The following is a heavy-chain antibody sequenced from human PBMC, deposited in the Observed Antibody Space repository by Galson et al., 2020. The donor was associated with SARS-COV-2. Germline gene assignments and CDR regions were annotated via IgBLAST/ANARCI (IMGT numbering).Heavy chain of an antibody. V-gene: IGHV3-30*01. D-gene: IGHD3-22*01. CDR3: ATPDSSGYLPRD. Sequence: GESLKISCAASGFTFSDYGMHWVRQAPGKGLEWVAIISKDGSKRFYADSVKGRFTISRDNSKNTLYLQMNSLRGEDTAVYHCATPDSSGYLPRDWGQGTLVTVSS. CDR2: ISKDGSKR. CDR1: GFTFSDYG. J-gene: IGHJ4*02.